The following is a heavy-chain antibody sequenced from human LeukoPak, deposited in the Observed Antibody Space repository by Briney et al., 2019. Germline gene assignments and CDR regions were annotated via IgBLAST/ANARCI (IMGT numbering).Heavy chain of an antibody. CDR1: GYIFTAYY. J-gene: IGHJ4*02. Sequence: GASVKVSCKASGYIFTAYYIHWVRQAPGQGLEWVGWISTYNANTNYAQKLQGRVTMTTDTSTSTAYMELRSLRSDDTAVYYCARTSGYYNSGYIDYWGLGTLVTVSS. D-gene: IGHD3-10*01. CDR3: ARTSGYYNSGYIDY. V-gene: IGHV1-18*04. CDR2: ISTYNANT.